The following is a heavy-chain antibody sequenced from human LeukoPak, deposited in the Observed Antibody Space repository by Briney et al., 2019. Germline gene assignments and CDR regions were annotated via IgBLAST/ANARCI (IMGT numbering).Heavy chain of an antibody. Sequence: PGGSLRLSCAGSGFTFNNYGIHWVRQAPGKGLEWVSIISFDGSDKYYADSVKGRFTISRDHSKKTLFLQMNSLRTEDTAVYYCARDRVGQQLVGRNYYYYYMDVWGKGTTVTISS. V-gene: IGHV3-30*03. CDR1: GFTFNNYG. J-gene: IGHJ6*03. CDR2: ISFDGSDK. CDR3: ARDRVGQQLVGRNYYYYYMDV. D-gene: IGHD6-13*01.